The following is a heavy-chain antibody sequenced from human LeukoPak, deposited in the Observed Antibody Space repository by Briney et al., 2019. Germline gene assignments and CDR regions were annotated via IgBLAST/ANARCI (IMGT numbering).Heavy chain of an antibody. CDR3: ARGLYPDYYVSSGSSPPEH. Sequence: GGSLRLSCAASGFTFSSYSMNWVRQAPGKGLEWVSSISSSGSYIYYADSMQGRFTISRDNSKNSLFLQMNSLRAEDTAVYYCARGLYPDYYVSSGSSPPEHWGQGTLVTVSS. CDR1: GFTFSSYS. CDR2: ISSSGSYI. J-gene: IGHJ1*01. V-gene: IGHV3-21*01. D-gene: IGHD3-22*01.